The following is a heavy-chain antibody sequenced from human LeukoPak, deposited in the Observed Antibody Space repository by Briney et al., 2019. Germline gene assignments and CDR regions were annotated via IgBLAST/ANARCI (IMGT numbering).Heavy chain of an antibody. V-gene: IGHV3-33*06. J-gene: IGHJ6*04. CDR2: IWYDGTSK. Sequence: GGSLRLSCAASGFTFREHAMYWVRQAPGKGLEWVAVIWYDGTSKYYADSVKGRCTVSRDNSKNTVVLQVTTLRVDDTAVYYCAKGDGCLLGYMDVWGKGTTVTVSS. D-gene: IGHD4-17*01. CDR3: AKGDGCLLGYMDV. CDR1: GFTFREHA.